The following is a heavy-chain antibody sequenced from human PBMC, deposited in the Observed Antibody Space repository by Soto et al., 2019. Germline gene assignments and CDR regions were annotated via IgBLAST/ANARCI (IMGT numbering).Heavy chain of an antibody. CDR1: GGTFSSYA. D-gene: IGHD6-13*01. V-gene: IGHV1-69*01. CDR2: IIPIFGTA. Sequence: QVRLVQSGAEVKKPGSSVKVSCKASGGTFSSYAIIWVRQAPGQGLEWMGGIIPIFGTANYAQKFQGRVTINADESPNAAYMELSSLGSGDTGVYYCARYPNKLYSSSWYFGVAEKLYYYYCMDVWGQGTTVTVSS. CDR3: ARYPNKLYSSSWYFGVAEKLYYYYCMDV. J-gene: IGHJ6*02.